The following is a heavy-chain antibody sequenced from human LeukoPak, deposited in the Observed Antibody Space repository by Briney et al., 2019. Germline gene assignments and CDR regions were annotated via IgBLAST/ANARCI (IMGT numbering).Heavy chain of an antibody. D-gene: IGHD1-26*01. Sequence: GGSLRLSCAASGFTFSTYAMTWVRQAPGKGLEWVSTVSGSGGSTYYADSVKGRFTISRDNSQNTLYMQLNSLRVEDTAVYYCAKAAVGATGGYFDYWGQGILVTVSS. CDR1: GFTFSTYA. J-gene: IGHJ4*02. CDR3: AKAAVGATGGYFDY. V-gene: IGHV3-23*01. CDR2: VSGSGGST.